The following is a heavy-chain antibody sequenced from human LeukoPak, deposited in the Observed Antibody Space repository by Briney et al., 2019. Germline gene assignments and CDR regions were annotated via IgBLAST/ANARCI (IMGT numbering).Heavy chain of an antibody. D-gene: IGHD2-2*01. J-gene: IGHJ6*03. CDR1: GYSISSGYY. CDR3: AGRPYCSSTSCYYYYMDV. CDR2: IYHSGST. V-gene: IGHV4-38-2*01. Sequence: SSETPSLTCAVSGYSISSGYYWGWIRQPPGKGLEWIGSIYHSGSTYYNPSLKSRVTISVDTSKNQFSLKLSSVTAADTAVYYCAGRPYCSSTSCYYYYMDVWGKGTTVTVSS.